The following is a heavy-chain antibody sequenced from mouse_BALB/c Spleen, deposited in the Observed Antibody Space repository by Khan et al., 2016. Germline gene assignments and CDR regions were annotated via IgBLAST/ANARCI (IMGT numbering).Heavy chain of an antibody. J-gene: IGHJ2*02. V-gene: IGHV8-12*01. Sequence: QVTLKESGPGILQPSQTLSLTCSFSGFSLSTSGMGVSWIRQPSGKGLEWLTHIYWDDDKRYNPSFKSRLTISKDTSSNQVFLTITSVDTADAATYCSTQRGADYFDYCGQGTSLTVSS. CDR1: GFSLSTSGMG. CDR3: TQRGADYFDY. CDR2: IYWDDDK.